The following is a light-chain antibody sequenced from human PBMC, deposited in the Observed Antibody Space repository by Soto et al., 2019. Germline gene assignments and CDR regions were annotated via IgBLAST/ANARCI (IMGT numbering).Light chain of an antibody. V-gene: IGKV3-15*01. J-gene: IGKJ5*01. CDR1: QSISDT. Sequence: EIPITQAPATLTVSPGGRATLSCRASQSISDTLAWYQQKPGQAPRLLVYGASNRATGFPDRFSGSGSGTDFTLTISRLESEDFAVYYCQQYNNWPLTFGQGTQVDIK. CDR2: GAS. CDR3: QQYNNWPLT.